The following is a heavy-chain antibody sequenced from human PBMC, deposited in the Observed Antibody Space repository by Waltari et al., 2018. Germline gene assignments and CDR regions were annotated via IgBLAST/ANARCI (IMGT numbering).Heavy chain of an antibody. CDR3: TRADGMTDLDY. CDR2: IRSKTYGGAP. Sequence: EVQLAESGGGLVQPGRSLRPSCTASGFTFRDYSMTWVGQVPGKGLEWVGFIRSKTYGGAPEYAASVKGRFTISRDDSKSVAYLQMNSLRTEDTALYYCTRADGMTDLDYWGQGALVTVSS. V-gene: IGHV3-49*04. J-gene: IGHJ4*02. CDR1: GFTFRDYS.